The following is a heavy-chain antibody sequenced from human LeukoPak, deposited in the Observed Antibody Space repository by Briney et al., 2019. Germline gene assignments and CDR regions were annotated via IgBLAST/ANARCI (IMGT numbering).Heavy chain of an antibody. CDR3: ARGRVRGVTWYYYYYMDV. D-gene: IGHD3-10*01. J-gene: IGHJ6*03. V-gene: IGHV1-69*05. CDR2: IIPIFGTA. CDR1: GGTFSSYA. Sequence: ASVKVSCKASGGTFSSYAISWVRQAPGQGLEWMGGIIPIFGTANYAQKFQGRVTITTDESTSTAYMELSSLRSEDTAVYYCARGRVRGVTWYYYYYMDVWGKGTTVTVSS.